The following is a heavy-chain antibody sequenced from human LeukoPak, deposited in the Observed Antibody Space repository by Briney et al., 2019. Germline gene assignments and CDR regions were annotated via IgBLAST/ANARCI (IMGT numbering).Heavy chain of an antibody. CDR3: ARARSTRYCSGGSCYSFPDY. J-gene: IGHJ4*02. CDR1: GYTFTSYA. CDR2: SNAGNGNT. Sequence: ASVKVSCKASGYTFTSYAMHWVRQAPGQRLEWMGWSNAGNGNTKYSREFQGRVTITRDTSASTAYMELSSLRSEDMAVYYCARARSTRYCSGGSCYSFPDYWGQGTLVTVSS. D-gene: IGHD2-15*01. V-gene: IGHV1-3*02.